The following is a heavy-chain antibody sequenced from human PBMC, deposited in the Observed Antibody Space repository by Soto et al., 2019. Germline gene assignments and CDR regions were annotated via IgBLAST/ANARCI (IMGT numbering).Heavy chain of an antibody. V-gene: IGHV3-23*01. J-gene: IGHJ3*02. CDR3: AIDNGYDSSGYGAPNAFDI. D-gene: IGHD3-22*01. Sequence: GGSLRLSCAASGFTFSSYSMNWVRQAPGEGLEWVSGISGRRGSTYYADTVKGRFTISRDNSKNTLYLQMRSLRAEDTAVYYCAIDNGYDSSGYGAPNAFDIWGQGTMVTVSS. CDR1: GFTFSSYS. CDR2: ISGRRGST.